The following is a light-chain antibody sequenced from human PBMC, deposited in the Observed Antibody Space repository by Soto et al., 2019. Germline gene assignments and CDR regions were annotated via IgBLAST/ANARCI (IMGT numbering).Light chain of an antibody. V-gene: IGKV3-11*01. Sequence: EIVMTQSPATLSVSPGERATLSCRASQSVSSNLAWYQQKPGQAPRLLIYDASNRATGIPARFSGSGSGTDFTLTISSLDPEDFAVYYCQQRRNWITFGRWTPPEIK. J-gene: IGKJ5*01. CDR1: QSVSSN. CDR3: QQRRNWIT. CDR2: DAS.